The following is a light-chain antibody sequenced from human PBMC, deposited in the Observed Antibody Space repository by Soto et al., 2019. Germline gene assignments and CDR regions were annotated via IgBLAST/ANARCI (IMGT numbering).Light chain of an antibody. CDR2: SNN. Sequence: QSVLTQPPSASGTPGQRVTISCSGSSSNIGSNTVNWYQQLPGTAPKLLIYSNNQRPSGVPDRFSGSKSGTSASLAISGLQSEDEGDDYCAAWDDSLNGYVFGTGTKLTVL. V-gene: IGLV1-44*01. CDR3: AAWDDSLNGYV. CDR1: SSNIGSNT. J-gene: IGLJ1*01.